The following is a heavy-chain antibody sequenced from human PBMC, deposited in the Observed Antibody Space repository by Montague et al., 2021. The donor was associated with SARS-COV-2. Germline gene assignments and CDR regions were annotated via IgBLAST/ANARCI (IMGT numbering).Heavy chain of an antibody. CDR3: ARAYSSAWYAGY. V-gene: IGHV3-30*04. Sequence: SLRLSCAGYGVSFSDYTMHWVRKAPGSGLEWLALITYDGGRKYYADSVGGRATVSRDNSKNTVSLQMTFLRPEDTAVYYCARAYSSAWYAGYWGQGTHVTV. CDR2: ITYDGGRK. J-gene: IGHJ4*02. CDR1: GVSFSDYT. D-gene: IGHD6-19*01.